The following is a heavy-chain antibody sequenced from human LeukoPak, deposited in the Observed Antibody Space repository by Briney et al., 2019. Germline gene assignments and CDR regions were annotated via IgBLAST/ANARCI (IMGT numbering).Heavy chain of an antibody. D-gene: IGHD4-17*01. Sequence: GGSLRLSCAASGFTFSSYSMNWVRQAPGKGLEWVSSISSSSSYIYYADSVKGRFTISRDNAKNSLYLQMNSLRAEDTAVYYCARDVVLSTVTLYTGGYGMDVWGQGTTVTVSS. CDR1: GFTFSSYS. V-gene: IGHV3-21*01. J-gene: IGHJ6*02. CDR2: ISSSSSYI. CDR3: ARDVVLSTVTLYTGGYGMDV.